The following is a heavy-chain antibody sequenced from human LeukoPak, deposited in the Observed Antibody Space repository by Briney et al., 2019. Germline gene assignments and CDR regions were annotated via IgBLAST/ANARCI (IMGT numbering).Heavy chain of an antibody. V-gene: IGHV3-33*06. CDR1: GFTFSSYG. CDR2: IWYDGSNK. CDR3: AKETWIQAYLDY. D-gene: IGHD5-18*01. Sequence: PGGSLRLSCAASGFTFSSYGMHWVRQAPGKGLEWVAVIWYDGSNKYYADSVKGRFTISRDNSKNTLYLQMNSLRAEDTAVYYCAKETWIQAYLDYWRQGTLVTVSS. J-gene: IGHJ4*02.